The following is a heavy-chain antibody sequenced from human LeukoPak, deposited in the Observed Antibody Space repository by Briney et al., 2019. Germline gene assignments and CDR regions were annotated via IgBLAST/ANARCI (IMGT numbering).Heavy chain of an antibody. CDR2: ISAYNGNT. CDR1: VYTYTSYG. CDR3: ARAYVDTGMPPDYYDYYMVV. D-gene: IGHD5-18*01. Sequence: ASVKVSCKSSVYTYTSYGIGWVRQAPGQGLEWMGWISAYNGNTNYAQKLQGRVTMTTDTSTSTAYMELRSLRSDDTAVYYCARAYVDTGMPPDYYDYYMVVWGKGTTVTVSS. J-gene: IGHJ6*03. V-gene: IGHV1-18*01.